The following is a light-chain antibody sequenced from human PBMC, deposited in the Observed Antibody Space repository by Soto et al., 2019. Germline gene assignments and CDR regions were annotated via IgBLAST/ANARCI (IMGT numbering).Light chain of an antibody. CDR3: QQIHSYPYI. CDR2: ATS. Sequence: DIQLTQSPSFVSASVGDRVTVTCRASQGISSYLAWYQQKPGKAPKLLIYATSTLQSGVPSRFSGSGSGTEFTLTISSLQPDDFATYHCQQIHSYPYIFGQGTKLEIK. J-gene: IGKJ2*01. CDR1: QGISSY. V-gene: IGKV1-9*01.